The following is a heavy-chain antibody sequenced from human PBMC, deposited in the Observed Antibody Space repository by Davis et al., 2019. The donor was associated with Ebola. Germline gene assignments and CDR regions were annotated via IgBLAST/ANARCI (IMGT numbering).Heavy chain of an antibody. CDR1: EFTFSGYA. CDR2: ISGSGGST. V-gene: IGHV3-23*01. Sequence: AGSLRLSCAPSEFTFSGYAMSWVRQAPGKGLEWVLAISGSGGSTYYAGSVKGRFTFSRDNSSDTLYLQLNSLRAEDTAVYYCAKAPVRFLEWFTTDYWGKGTLVTVSS. D-gene: IGHD3-3*01. J-gene: IGHJ4*02. CDR3: AKAPVRFLEWFTTDY.